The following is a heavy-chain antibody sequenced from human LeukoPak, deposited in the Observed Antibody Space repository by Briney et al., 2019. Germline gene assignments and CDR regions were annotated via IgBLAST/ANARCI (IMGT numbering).Heavy chain of an antibody. CDR1: GGSISSGSYY. J-gene: IGHJ4*02. CDR2: IYTSGST. V-gene: IGHV4-61*02. D-gene: IGHD6-13*01. CDR3: ARGWYGSPDAN. Sequence: SQTLSLTCTVSGGSISSGSYYWSWIRQPAGKGLEWIGRIYTSGSTNYNPSLKSRVTISVDTSKNQFSLKLSSVTAADTAVYYCARGWYGSPDANWGQGTLVTVSS.